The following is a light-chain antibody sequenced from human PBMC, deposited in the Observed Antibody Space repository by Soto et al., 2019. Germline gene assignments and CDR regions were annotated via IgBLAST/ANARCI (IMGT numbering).Light chain of an antibody. V-gene: IGLV2-23*01. Sequence: QAVVTQPASVSGSPGQSITISCTGTSSDVGSYNLVSWYQQHPGKAPKLMIYEGSKRPSGVSNRFSGSKSGNTASLTISGLQAEDDADYYCCSYAGSSTHVVFGGGTKVTVL. CDR3: CSYAGSSTHVV. J-gene: IGLJ2*01. CDR1: SSDVGSYNL. CDR2: EGS.